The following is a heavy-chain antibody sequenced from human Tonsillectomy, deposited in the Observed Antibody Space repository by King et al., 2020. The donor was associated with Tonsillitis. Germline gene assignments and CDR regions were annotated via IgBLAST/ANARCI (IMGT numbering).Heavy chain of an antibody. V-gene: IGHV3-30*04. CDR2: ISYDGSNK. Sequence: VQLVESGGGVVQPGRSLRLSCAASGFTFSSYAMHWVRQAPGKGLEWVAVISYDGSNKYYADSVKGRFTISRDNSKNTLYLQMNSLRAEDTAVYDCARGGGIRWTTALIDYWGQGTLVTVSS. CDR1: GFTFSSYA. D-gene: IGHD1-14*01. CDR3: ARGGGIRWTTALIDY. J-gene: IGHJ4*02.